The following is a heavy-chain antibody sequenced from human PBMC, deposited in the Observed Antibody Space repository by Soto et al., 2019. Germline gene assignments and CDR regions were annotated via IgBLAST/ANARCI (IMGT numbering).Heavy chain of an antibody. D-gene: IGHD4-17*01. CDR1: GFTFSSYA. CDR3: AREGPLYDDSVSNGVDK. V-gene: IGHV3-23*01. CDR2: ISGSGGST. Sequence: GGSLRLSCAASGFTFSSYAMSWVRQAPGKGLEWVSAISGSGGSTYYADSVKGRFTISRDNSKNTLYLQMNSLRAEDTAVYYCAREGPLYDDSVSNGVDKGGQEPLVTVPS. J-gene: IGHJ4*02.